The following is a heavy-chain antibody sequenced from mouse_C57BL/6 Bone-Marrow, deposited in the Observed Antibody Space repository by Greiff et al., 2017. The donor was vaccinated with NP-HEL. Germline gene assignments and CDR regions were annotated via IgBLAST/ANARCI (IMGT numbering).Heavy chain of an antibody. CDR1: GYAFSSSW. Sequence: QVQLQQSGPELVKPGASVKISCKASGYAFSSSWMNWVKQRPGKGLEWIGRIYPGDGDTNYNGKFKGKATLTADKSSSTAYMQLSSLTSEDSAVYFCARRGFMGNSRYYFDYWGQGTTLTVSS. D-gene: IGHD2-1*01. J-gene: IGHJ2*01. V-gene: IGHV1-82*01. CDR2: IYPGDGDT. CDR3: ARRGFMGNSRYYFDY.